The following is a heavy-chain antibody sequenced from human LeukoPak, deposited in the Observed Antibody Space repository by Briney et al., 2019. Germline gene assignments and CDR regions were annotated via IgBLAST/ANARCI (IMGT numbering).Heavy chain of an antibody. J-gene: IGHJ4*02. V-gene: IGHV3-7*01. CDR2: IKTDGSEK. D-gene: IGHD2-21*01. CDR1: GFTFSNYW. CDR3: ARGLCGSDCYDY. Sequence: PGGSLRLSCEGSGFTFSNYWMGWVRQAPEKGLQWVANIKTDGSEKYYVDSVKGRFTISRDNAKNSLYLQMNSLRAEDTAIYYCARGLCGSDCYDYWGQGTLVTVSS.